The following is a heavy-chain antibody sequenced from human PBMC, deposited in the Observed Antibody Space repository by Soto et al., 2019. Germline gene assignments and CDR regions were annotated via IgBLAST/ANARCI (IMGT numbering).Heavy chain of an antibody. J-gene: IGHJ5*02. D-gene: IGHD3-10*01. V-gene: IGHV1-24*01. CDR2: FDPEDGET. Sequence: GASVKVSCQVSGYTLTELSMHWVRQAPGKGLEWMGGFDPEDGETIYAQSFQGRVTMTRDTSISTVYMELSRLRFDDTAVYYCARVIRGAYYNSPLDTWGQGTVVTVSS. CDR1: GYTLTELS. CDR3: ARVIRGAYYNSPLDT.